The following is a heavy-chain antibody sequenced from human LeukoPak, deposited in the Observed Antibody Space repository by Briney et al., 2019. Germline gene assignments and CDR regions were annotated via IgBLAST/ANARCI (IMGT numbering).Heavy chain of an antibody. D-gene: IGHD6-13*01. CDR3: AKRSAAGTVGYFDY. Sequence: TGGSLRLSCAASGFTFDDYAMHWVRQAPGKGLEWASGISWNSGTIYYADSVKGRFTISRDDAKNSLYLQMNSLRPEDTALYYCAKRSAAGTVGYFDYWGQGTLVTVSS. V-gene: IGHV3-9*01. CDR1: GFTFDDYA. J-gene: IGHJ4*02. CDR2: ISWNSGTI.